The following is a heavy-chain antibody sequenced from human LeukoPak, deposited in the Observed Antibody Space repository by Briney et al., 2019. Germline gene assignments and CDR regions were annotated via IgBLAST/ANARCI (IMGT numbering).Heavy chain of an antibody. CDR3: AKDLGSRGVVVPAV. Sequence: GGSLRLSCAASGFTFSSYGMHWVRQAPGKGLEWVAVISYDGSNKYYADSVKGRFTISRDNSKNTLYLQMNSLRAEDTAVYYCAKDLGSRGVVVPAVRGQGTLVTVSS. D-gene: IGHD2-2*01. J-gene: IGHJ4*02. CDR2: ISYDGSNK. CDR1: GFTFSSYG. V-gene: IGHV3-30*18.